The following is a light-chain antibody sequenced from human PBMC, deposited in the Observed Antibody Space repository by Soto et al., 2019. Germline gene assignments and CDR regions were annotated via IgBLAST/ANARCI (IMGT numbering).Light chain of an antibody. CDR3: QQYGNSRFT. J-gene: IGKJ3*01. CDR1: QTITNNY. V-gene: IGKV3-20*01. CDR2: GAS. Sequence: EIVLTQSPGTLSLSPGERATLFCRASQTITNNYLAWYQQKPGQAPRLLVYGASSRATGIPDRFSGSGSGTDFTLTISRLEPEDVAVYYCQQYGNSRFTVGPGTKVDIK.